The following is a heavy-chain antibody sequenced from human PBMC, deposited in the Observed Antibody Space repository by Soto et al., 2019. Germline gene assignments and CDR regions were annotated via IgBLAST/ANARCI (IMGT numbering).Heavy chain of an antibody. CDR1: GGSISSSSYY. V-gene: IGHV4-39*01. J-gene: IGHJ2*01. CDR3: ARFVDFWSGYRYFDL. Sequence: QLQLQESGPGLVKPSETLSLTCTVSGGSISSSSYYWGWIRQPPGKGLEWIGSIYYSGSTYYNPSLKSRVTISVDTSKNQFSLKLSSVTAADTAVYYCARFVDFWSGYRYFDLWGRGTLVTVS. CDR2: IYYSGST. D-gene: IGHD3-3*01.